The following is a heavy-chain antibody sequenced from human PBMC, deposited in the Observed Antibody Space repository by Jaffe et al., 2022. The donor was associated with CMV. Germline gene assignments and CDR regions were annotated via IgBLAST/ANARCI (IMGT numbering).Heavy chain of an antibody. CDR3: ARDPLGSGSYIDS. D-gene: IGHD3-10*01. Sequence: QVQLVESGGGVVQPGRSLRLSCAASGFTFIHYGMYWVRQAPGKGLEWVTFIWYDGNNEYYADSVKGRFTVSRDNSKNTLYLQMNSLRVEDTAVYYCARDPLGSGSYIDSWGQGTRVTVSS. J-gene: IGHJ5*01. CDR2: IWYDGNNE. CDR1: GFTFIHYG. V-gene: IGHV3-33*08.